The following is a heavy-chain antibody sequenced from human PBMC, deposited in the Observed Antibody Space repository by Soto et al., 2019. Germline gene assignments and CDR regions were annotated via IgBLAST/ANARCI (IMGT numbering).Heavy chain of an antibody. D-gene: IGHD3-10*01. CDR2: IWYDGSNK. J-gene: IGHJ4*02. CDR1: GFTFSSYG. V-gene: IGHV3-33*01. CDR3: ARGPREYYFDY. Sequence: QVQLVESGGGVVQPGRSLRLSCAASGFTFSSYGMHWVRQAPGKALEWVAVIWYDGSNKYYADSVKGRFTISRDNSKNTLYLQMNSLRAEDTAVYYCARGPREYYFDYWGQGTLVTVSS.